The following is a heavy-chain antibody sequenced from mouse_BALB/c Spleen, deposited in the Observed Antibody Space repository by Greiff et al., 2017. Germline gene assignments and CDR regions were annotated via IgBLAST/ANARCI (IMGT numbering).Heavy chain of an antibody. J-gene: IGHJ4*01. Sequence: DVMLVESGGGLVKPGGSLKLSCAASGFAFSSYDMSWVRQTPEKRLEWVAYISSGGGSTYYPDTVKGRFTISRDNAKNTLYLQMSSLKSEDTAMYYCARRAYAMDYWGQGTSVTVSS. CDR1: GFAFSSYD. CDR3: ARRAYAMDY. V-gene: IGHV5-12-1*01. CDR2: ISSGGGST.